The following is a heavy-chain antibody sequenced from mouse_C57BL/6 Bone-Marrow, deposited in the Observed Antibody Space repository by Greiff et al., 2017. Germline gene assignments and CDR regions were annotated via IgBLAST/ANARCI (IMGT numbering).Heavy chain of an antibody. Sequence: QVQLQQPGAELVRPGASVKLSCKASGYTFTSYRMHWVKQRPGRGLEWIGYINPTRGYTKYNQKFKDKATLTVDKSSSTAYMQLSSLTSEDAAVYYCASGGRKDPSSDYWGQGTPVTVSA. CDR3: ASGGRKDPSSDY. J-gene: IGHJ3*01. CDR1: GYTFTSYR. V-gene: IGHV1-4*01. CDR2: INPTRGYT.